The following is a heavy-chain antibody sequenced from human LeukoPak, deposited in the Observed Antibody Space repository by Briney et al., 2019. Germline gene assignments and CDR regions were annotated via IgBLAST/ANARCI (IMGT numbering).Heavy chain of an antibody. CDR2: ISGSGGST. V-gene: IGHV3-23*01. CDR1: GFTVSTNY. D-gene: IGHD2-8*01. CDR3: AKVMKPADFDY. Sequence: GGSLRLSCAASGFTVSTNYMSWVRQAPGKGLEWVSAISGSGGSTYYADSVEGRFTISRDNSKNTLYLQMNSLRAEDTAVYYCAKVMKPADFDYWGQGTLVTVSS. J-gene: IGHJ4*02.